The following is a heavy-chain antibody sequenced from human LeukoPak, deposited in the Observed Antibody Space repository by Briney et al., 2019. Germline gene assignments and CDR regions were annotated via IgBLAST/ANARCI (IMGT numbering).Heavy chain of an antibody. CDR1: GFTFSSYA. D-gene: IGHD6-19*01. CDR3: AKDLGIAVARALGGY. J-gene: IGHJ4*02. CDR2: ISGSGGST. Sequence: GRSLRLSCAASGFTFSSYAMSWVRQAPGKGLEWVSAISGSGGSTYYADSVKGRFTISRDNSKNTLYLQMNSLRAEDTAVYYCAKDLGIAVARALGGYWGQGTLVTVSS. V-gene: IGHV3-23*01.